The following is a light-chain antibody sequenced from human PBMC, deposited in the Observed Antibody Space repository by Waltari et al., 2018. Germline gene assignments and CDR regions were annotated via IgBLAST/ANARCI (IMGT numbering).Light chain of an antibody. CDR1: SSGVGGHNL. CDR2: EGS. Sequence: QSALTHPASVSGFPGPSITTPFPGPSSGVGGHNLVSWYQQHPGKAPKLMIYEGSKRPSGVSNRFSGSKSGNTASLTISGLQAEDEADYYCCSYAVKGVFGGGTKLTVL. V-gene: IGLV2-23*01. CDR3: CSYAVKGV. J-gene: IGLJ2*01.